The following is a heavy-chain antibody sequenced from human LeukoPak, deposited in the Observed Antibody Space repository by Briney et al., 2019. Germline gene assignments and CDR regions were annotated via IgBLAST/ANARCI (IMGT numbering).Heavy chain of an antibody. V-gene: IGHV1-24*01. D-gene: IGHD2-2*01. CDR1: GYTLTELS. J-gene: IGHJ5*02. CDR2: FDPEDGET. CDR3: ATAGCSSTSCYRRNWFDP. Sequence: ASVKVSCKVSGYTLTELSMHWVRQAPGKGLEWMGGFDPEDGETIYAQKFQGRVTMTEDTSTDTAYMELSSLRSEDTAVYCCATAGCSSTSCYRRNWFDPWGQGTLVTVSS.